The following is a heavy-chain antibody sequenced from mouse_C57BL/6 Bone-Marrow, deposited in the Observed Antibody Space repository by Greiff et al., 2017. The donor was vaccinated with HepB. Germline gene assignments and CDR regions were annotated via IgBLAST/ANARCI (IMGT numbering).Heavy chain of an antibody. V-gene: IGHV2-2*01. Sequence: VKLMESGPGLVQPSQSLSITCTVSGFSLTSYGVHWVRQSPGKGLEWLGVIWSGGSTDYNAAFISRLSISKDNSKSQVFFKMNSLQADDTAIYYCASYYDYGFDYWGQGTTLTVSS. D-gene: IGHD2-4*01. CDR2: IWSGGST. J-gene: IGHJ2*01. CDR3: ASYYDYGFDY. CDR1: GFSLTSYG.